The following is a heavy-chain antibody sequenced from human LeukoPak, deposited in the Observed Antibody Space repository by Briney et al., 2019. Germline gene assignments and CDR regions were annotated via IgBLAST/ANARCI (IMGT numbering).Heavy chain of an antibody. Sequence: ASVKVSCKASGYTFTSYYMHWVRQAPGQGLEWMGGIIPIFGTANYAQKFQGRVTITADESTSTAYMELSSLRSEDTAVYYCARDRAIAPSRENAFDIWGQGTMVTVSS. J-gene: IGHJ3*02. CDR2: IIPIFGTA. CDR3: ARDRAIAPSRENAFDI. CDR1: GYTFTSYY. D-gene: IGHD2-21*01. V-gene: IGHV1-69*13.